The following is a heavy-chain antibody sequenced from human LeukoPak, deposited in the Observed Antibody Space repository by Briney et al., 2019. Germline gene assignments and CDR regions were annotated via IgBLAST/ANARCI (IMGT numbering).Heavy chain of an antibody. Sequence: GRSLRLSRAASGFTFSSYAMHWVRQAPGKGLEWVAVISYDGSNKYYADSVKGRFTISRDNSKNTLYLQMNSLRAEDTAVYYCARDQHDSSGYYTDYWGQGTLVTVSS. J-gene: IGHJ4*02. V-gene: IGHV3-30-3*01. D-gene: IGHD3-22*01. CDR1: GFTFSSYA. CDR3: ARDQHDSSGYYTDY. CDR2: ISYDGSNK.